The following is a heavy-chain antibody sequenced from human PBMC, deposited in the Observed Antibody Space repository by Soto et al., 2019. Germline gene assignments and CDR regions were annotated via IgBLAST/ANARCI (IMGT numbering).Heavy chain of an antibody. D-gene: IGHD6-13*01. CDR2: IDPSDSYT. J-gene: IGHJ6*02. CDR1: GYSFTSYW. CDR3: ARHIGIAAAYYYYGMDV. V-gene: IGHV5-10-1*01. Sequence: PGESLKISCKGSGYSFTSYWINWVRQMPGKGLEWMGRIDPSDSYTNYSPSFQGHVTISADKSISTAYLQWSSLKASDTAMYYCARHIGIAAAYYYYGMDVWGQGTTVTVSS.